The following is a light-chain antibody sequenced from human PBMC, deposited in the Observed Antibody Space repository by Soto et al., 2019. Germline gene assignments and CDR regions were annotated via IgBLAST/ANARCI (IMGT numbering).Light chain of an antibody. CDR1: SGHSSYA. Sequence: QAVVTQSPSASASLGASVKLTCTLSSGHSSYAIAWHQQQPEKGPRYLMKLNSDGSHSKGDGIPDRFSGSSSGAERYLTISSLQSEDEADYYCQTWGTWQVFGGGTKLTVL. CDR3: QTWGTWQV. CDR2: LNSDGSH. V-gene: IGLV4-69*01. J-gene: IGLJ3*02.